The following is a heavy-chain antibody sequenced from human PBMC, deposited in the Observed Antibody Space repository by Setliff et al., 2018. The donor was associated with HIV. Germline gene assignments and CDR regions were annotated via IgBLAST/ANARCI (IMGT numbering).Heavy chain of an antibody. Sequence: SETLSLTCSVSGGSVSSGYYWGWIRQPPGKGLEWIGSIYHSGSTYYNPSLKSRVTVSVDTSRIQFSLKLSSVTAADTAVYYCARVVVERATIFDFWGPGTLVTVSS. J-gene: IGHJ4*02. CDR2: IYHSGST. D-gene: IGHD5-12*01. CDR1: GGSVSSGYY. V-gene: IGHV4-38-2*02. CDR3: ARVVVERATIFDF.